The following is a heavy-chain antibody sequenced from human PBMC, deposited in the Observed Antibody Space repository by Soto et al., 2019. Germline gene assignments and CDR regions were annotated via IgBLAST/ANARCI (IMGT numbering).Heavy chain of an antibody. V-gene: IGHV1-46*01. J-gene: IGHJ6*02. Sequence: ASVTVSCKASGYTFTSYYMHWVRQAPGQGLEWMGIINPSGGSTSYAQKFQGRVTMTRDTSTSTVYMELSSLRSEDTAVYYCARDLWVLYYYYGMDVWGQGTTVTVSS. CDR2: INPSGGST. CDR1: GYTFTSYY. CDR3: ARDLWVLYYYYGMDV. D-gene: IGHD3-16*01.